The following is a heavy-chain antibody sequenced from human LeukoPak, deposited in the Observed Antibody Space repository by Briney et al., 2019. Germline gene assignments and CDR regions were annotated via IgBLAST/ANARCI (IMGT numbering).Heavy chain of an antibody. CDR1: GYTFTGYY. J-gene: IGHJ3*02. CDR2: INPNSGGT. CDR3: ARGGHTAMGPDDAFDI. V-gene: IGHV1-2*04. D-gene: IGHD5-18*01. Sequence: ASVKVSCKASGYTFTGYYTHWVRQAPGQGLEWMGWINPNSGGTNYAQKFQGWVTMTRDTSISTAYMGLSRLRSDDTAVYYCARGGHTAMGPDDAFDIWGQGTMVTVSS.